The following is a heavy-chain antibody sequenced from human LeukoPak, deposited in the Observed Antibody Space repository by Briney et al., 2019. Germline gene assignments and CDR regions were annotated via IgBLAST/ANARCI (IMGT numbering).Heavy chain of an antibody. CDR3: ARELYGRFDP. CDR2: IYYSGST. Sequence: SETLSLTCTVSGGSIRSYYWSWIRQPPGKGLEWIGYIYYSGSTNYTPTLKSRVTISVDTSKNQFSLKLSSVTAADTAVYYCARELYGRFDPWGQGTLVIVSS. CDR1: GGSIRSYY. V-gene: IGHV4-59*01. J-gene: IGHJ5*02. D-gene: IGHD2/OR15-2a*01.